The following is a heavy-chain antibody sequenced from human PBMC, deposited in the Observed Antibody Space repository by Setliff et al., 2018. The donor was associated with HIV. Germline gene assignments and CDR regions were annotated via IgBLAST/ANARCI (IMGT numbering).Heavy chain of an antibody. CDR3: AGDLGGEHDYADPAYMDV. D-gene: IGHD4-17*01. CDR1: GYTFSRYG. Sequence: GASVKVSCKASGYTFSRYGISWVRQAPGQGLEWMGWISGFNGKINYAENFQGRVTLTTDSSASTAHMELWSLTSDDTAVYYCAGDLGGEHDYADPAYMDVWGKGTTVTVSS. J-gene: IGHJ6*03. CDR2: ISGFNGKI. V-gene: IGHV1-18*01.